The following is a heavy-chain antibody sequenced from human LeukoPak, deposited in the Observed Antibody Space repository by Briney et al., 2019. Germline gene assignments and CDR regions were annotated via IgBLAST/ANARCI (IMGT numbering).Heavy chain of an antibody. J-gene: IGHJ5*02. CDR3: ARDWTGYCSSTSCYVWNWFDP. Sequence: ASVKVSCKASGYTFTGYYMHWVRQAPGQGLEWMGWINPNSGGTNYAQKFQGRVTMTRDTSIGTAYVELSRLRSDDTAVYYCARDWTGYCSSTSCYVWNWFDPWGQGTLVTVSS. CDR1: GYTFTGYY. V-gene: IGHV1-2*02. CDR2: INPNSGGT. D-gene: IGHD2-2*01.